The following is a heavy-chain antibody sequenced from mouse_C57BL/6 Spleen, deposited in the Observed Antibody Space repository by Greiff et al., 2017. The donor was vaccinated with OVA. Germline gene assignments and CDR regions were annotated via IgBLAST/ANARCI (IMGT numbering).Heavy chain of an antibody. CDR1: GYTFTSYW. V-gene: IGHV1-74*01. D-gene: IGHD2-1*01. Sequence: LVESGAELVKPGASVKVSCKASGYTFTSYWMHWVKQRPGQGLEWIGRIHPSDSDTNYNQKFKGKATLTVDKSSSTAYMQLSSLTSEDSAVYYCAVYSSFFAYWGQGTLVTVSA. J-gene: IGHJ3*01. CDR3: AVYSSFFAY. CDR2: IHPSDSDT.